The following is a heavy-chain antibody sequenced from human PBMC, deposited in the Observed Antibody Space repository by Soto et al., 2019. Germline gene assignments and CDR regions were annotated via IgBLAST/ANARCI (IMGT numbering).Heavy chain of an antibody. CDR3: AREGLREDY. V-gene: IGHV4-61*01. J-gene: IGHJ4*02. CDR2: IYYSGST. Sequence: QVQLQESGPGLVKPSETLSLTCTVSGGSVSSGSYYWSWIRQPPGKGLEWIGYIYYSGSTNYNPSLKSRVTISVDTSKNQCSLKLSSVTAADTAVYYCAREGLREDYWGQGTLVTVSS. D-gene: IGHD4-17*01. CDR1: GGSVSSGSYY.